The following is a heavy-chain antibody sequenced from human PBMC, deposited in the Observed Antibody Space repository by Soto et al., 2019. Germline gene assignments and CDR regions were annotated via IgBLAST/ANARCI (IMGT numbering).Heavy chain of an antibody. Sequence: QVQLVESGGGVVQPGRSLRLSCAASGFTFSSYSMQWVRQAPGKGLEWVAVIWYNGSSKYYEDSVKGRFTISRDDSKDTVYLQMNSLRAEYTAVYYCARDQGYCSGGNCYSYFDYWGQGTLVTVSS. D-gene: IGHD2-15*01. CDR1: GFTFSSYS. V-gene: IGHV3-33*01. J-gene: IGHJ4*02. CDR2: IWYNGSSK. CDR3: ARDQGYCSGGNCYSYFDY.